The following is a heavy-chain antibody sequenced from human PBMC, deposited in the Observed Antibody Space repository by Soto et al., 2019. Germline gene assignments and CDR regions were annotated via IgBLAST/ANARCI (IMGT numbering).Heavy chain of an antibody. Sequence: QEQLVESGAGVVQPGGSLTLSCTASGFTFSTYAIQWVRQAPGKGLELVAVISYDGSHKYYADAVEGRFTISRDNYKNTLYLQMTGLRAEDTAVYYCARDVRKRGESYFRTMAVLGQGTTVTVSS. CDR2: ISYDGSHK. CDR1: GFTFSTYA. V-gene: IGHV3-30-3*01. CDR3: ARDVRKRGESYFRTMAV. D-gene: IGHD7-27*01. J-gene: IGHJ6*02.